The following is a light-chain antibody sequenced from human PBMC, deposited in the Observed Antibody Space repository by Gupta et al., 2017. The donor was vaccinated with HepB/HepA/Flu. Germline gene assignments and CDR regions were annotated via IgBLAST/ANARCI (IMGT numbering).Light chain of an antibody. J-gene: IGLJ3*02. CDR1: SSNIGSNY. V-gene: IGLV1-47*01. CDR3: AAWDDSLSGRV. CDR2: RNN. Sequence: QSVLTQPPSASGTPGQRVTISCSGSSSNIGSNYVYWYQQLPGTAPKRLIYRNNQRPSGVPDRFSGSKSGTSASLAISGLRSEDEADYYCAAWDDSLSGRVFGGGTKLTGL.